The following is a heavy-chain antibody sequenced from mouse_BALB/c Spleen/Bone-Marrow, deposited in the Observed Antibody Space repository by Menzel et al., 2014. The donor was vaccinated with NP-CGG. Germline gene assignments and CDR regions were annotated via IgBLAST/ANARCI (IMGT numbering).Heavy chain of an antibody. J-gene: IGHJ4*01. CDR3: ARWGNYGDYAMDY. CDR2: IYPGNVNT. CDR1: GYTFTSYY. D-gene: IGHD2-1*01. Sequence: VQLQQSGPELVKPGASVRISCKASGYTFTSYYIHWVKQRPGQGLEWIGWIYPGNVNTKYNEKFKGKATLTADKSSSTAHMQLSSLTSEDSAVYFCARWGNYGDYAMDYWGQGTSVTVSS. V-gene: IGHV1S56*01.